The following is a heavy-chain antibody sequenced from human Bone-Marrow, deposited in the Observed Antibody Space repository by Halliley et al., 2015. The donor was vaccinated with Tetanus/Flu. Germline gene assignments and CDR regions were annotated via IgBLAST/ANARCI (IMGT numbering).Heavy chain of an antibody. CDR2: IYWDDDR. CDR3: ARHYCSGGTCFYALDV. D-gene: IGHD2-15*01. Sequence: LVKPTQTLTLTCTFSGFSLNTGGLAVAWIRQPPGKALEWLALIYWDDDRRYSPSLRSRLTITKGASRDQVVLTMTNMDPADSGTYYFARHYCSGGTCFYALDVWGHGTTVTVSS. V-gene: IGHV2-5*02. J-gene: IGHJ6*02. CDR1: GFSLNTGGLA.